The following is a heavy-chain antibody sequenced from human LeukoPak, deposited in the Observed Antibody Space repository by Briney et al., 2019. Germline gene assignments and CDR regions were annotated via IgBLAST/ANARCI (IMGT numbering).Heavy chain of an antibody. CDR2: IYPGDSDT. V-gene: IGHV5-51*01. CDR1: GYSFTSYW. Sequence: GESLKISCQGSGYSFTSYWIGWVRQIPGKGLGWMGIIYPGDSDTRYSPSFQGQVTISADKPISTTYLQWSSLKASDTAMYYCAXXXGSLKGAFDIWGQGTMLTVSS. J-gene: IGHJ3*02. CDR3: AXXXGSLKGAFDI.